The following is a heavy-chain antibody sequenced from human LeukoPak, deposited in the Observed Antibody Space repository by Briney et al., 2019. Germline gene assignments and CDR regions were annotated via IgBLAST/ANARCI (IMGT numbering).Heavy chain of an antibody. D-gene: IGHD3-10*01. V-gene: IGHV3-30*18. CDR3: AKEGAVWSGELWNYYMDG. J-gene: IGHJ6*03. CDR2: ISYDGSNK. CDR1: GFTFSTYW. Sequence: GGSLRLSCAASGFTFSTYWMSWVRQAPGKGLEWVAVISYDGSNKYYADSVKGRFTISRDNSKNTLYLQMNSLRAEDTAVYYCAKEGAVWSGELWNYYMDGWAKGPRSPSP.